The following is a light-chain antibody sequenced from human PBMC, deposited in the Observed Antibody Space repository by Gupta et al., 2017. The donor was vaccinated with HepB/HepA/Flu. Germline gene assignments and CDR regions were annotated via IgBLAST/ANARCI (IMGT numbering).Light chain of an antibody. CDR3: MQDLQTLWT. CDR1: QSLLHSNGYNY. Sequence: DIVMTQSPLSLPVTPGEPASISCRSSQSLLHSNGYNYLDWYLQKPGQSQQLLIYLGSNRASGVPDRCSGSGAGTDFTLKISRVEDEDVGVYYCMQDLQTLWTFGQGTKVEIK. CDR2: LGS. V-gene: IGKV2-28*01. J-gene: IGKJ1*01.